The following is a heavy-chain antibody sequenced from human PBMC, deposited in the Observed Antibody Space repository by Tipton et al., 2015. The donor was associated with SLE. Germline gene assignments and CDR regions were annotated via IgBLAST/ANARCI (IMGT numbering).Heavy chain of an antibody. CDR2: IYHSGST. CDR1: GYSISSGYY. J-gene: IGHJ4*02. V-gene: IGHV4-38-2*01. CDR3: ARVAVRGVQFVERFDY. D-gene: IGHD3-10*01. Sequence: TLSLTCAVSGYSISSGYYWGWIRQPPGKGLEWIGSIYHSGSTYYNPSLKSRVTISVDMSKNQFSLKLSSVTAADTAVYYCARVAVRGVQFVERFDYWGQGTLVTVSS.